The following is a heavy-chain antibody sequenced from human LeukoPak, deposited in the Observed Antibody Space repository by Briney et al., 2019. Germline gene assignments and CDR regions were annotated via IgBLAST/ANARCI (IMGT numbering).Heavy chain of an antibody. CDR2: IYYSGST. CDR3: ARGRRSIAARGRVNYFDY. V-gene: IGHV4-31*03. Sequence: SETLSLTCTVSGGSISSGGYYWSWIRQHPGKGLEWIGYIYYSGSTYYNPSLKSRVTISVDTSKNQFSLKLSSVTAADTAVYYCARGRRSIAARGRVNYFDYWGQGTLVTVSS. CDR1: GGSISSGGYY. J-gene: IGHJ4*02. D-gene: IGHD6-6*01.